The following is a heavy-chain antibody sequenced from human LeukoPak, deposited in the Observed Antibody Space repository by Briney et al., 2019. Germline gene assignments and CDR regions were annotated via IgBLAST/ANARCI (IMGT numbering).Heavy chain of an antibody. D-gene: IGHD3-16*02. CDR3: VRHDSFIPF. CDR1: GFTFTNYA. J-gene: IGHJ4*02. CDR2: ISDTYGTT. Sequence: PGGSLRLSCAASGFTFTNYAMTWVRQAPGKGLERVSSISDTYGTTYYTDSVKGRCTTSRDNSKNTVYLQLNNLRAEDTAIYFCVRHDSFIPFWGQGTLVTVSS. V-gene: IGHV3-23*01.